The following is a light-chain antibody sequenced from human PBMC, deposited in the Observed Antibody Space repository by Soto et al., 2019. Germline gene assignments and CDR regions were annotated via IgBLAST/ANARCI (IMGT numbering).Light chain of an antibody. CDR1: SSDVGGYDY. V-gene: IGLV2-14*01. Sequence: QSVLTQPASVSGSPGQSITISCTGTSSDVGGYDYVSWYQQHPGKAPQLMIYEVSNRPSGVSSRFSGSKSGNTASLTISGLQAEDEADYYCSSYTSSSTVIFGGGTKVTVL. CDR2: EVS. CDR3: SSYTSSSTVI. J-gene: IGLJ2*01.